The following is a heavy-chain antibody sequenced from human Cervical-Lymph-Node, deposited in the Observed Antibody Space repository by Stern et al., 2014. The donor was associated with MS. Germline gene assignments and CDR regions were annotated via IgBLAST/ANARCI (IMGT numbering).Heavy chain of an antibody. CDR2: AYCGGAT. CDR1: GDSISSYTHY. CDR3: AKHACTGAACPFDL. J-gene: IGHJ4*02. D-gene: IGHD2-8*02. V-gene: IGHV4-39*01. Sequence: QLQLQESGPGLVKPSETLSLTCAVSGDSISSYTHYWAWIRQPPGQGLEWIGSAYCGGATYYNPSLKIPVPISVDPSKNHFPLALNPVTAADTAVYYCAKHACTGAACPFDLWGQGTLVTVSS.